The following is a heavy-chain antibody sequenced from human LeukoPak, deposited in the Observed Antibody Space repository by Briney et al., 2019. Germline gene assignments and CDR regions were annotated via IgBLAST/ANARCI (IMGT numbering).Heavy chain of an antibody. D-gene: IGHD3-22*01. Sequence: GGSLRLSCAASGFTFSSYAMSWVRQAPGKGLEWVSAISGSGGSTYYADSVKGRFTISRDNSKNTLYLQMNSLRAEDTAVYYCSKGPYYYDSGGYSPGGFAPGGRGTLVTVSS. CDR3: SKGPYYYDSGGYSPGGFAP. CDR1: GFTFSSYA. J-gene: IGHJ5*02. V-gene: IGHV3-23*01. CDR2: ISGSGGST.